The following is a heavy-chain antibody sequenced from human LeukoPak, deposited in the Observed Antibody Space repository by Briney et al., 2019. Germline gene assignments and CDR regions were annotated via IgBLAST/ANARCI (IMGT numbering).Heavy chain of an antibody. D-gene: IGHD3-22*01. CDR2: ISSSSSYI. Sequence: GGSLRLSCAASGFTFSSYSMDWVRQAPGKGLEWVSSISSSSSYIYYADSVKGRFTISRDNAKNSLYLQMNSLRAEDTAVYYCARDWRDSSGKFPNDAFDIWGQGTMVTVSS. J-gene: IGHJ3*02. CDR3: ARDWRDSSGKFPNDAFDI. CDR1: GFTFSSYS. V-gene: IGHV3-21*01.